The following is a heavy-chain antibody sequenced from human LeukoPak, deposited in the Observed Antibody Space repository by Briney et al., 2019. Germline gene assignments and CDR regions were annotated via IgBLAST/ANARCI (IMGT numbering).Heavy chain of an antibody. Sequence: PSETLSLTCTVSGDSVSGVYWSWIRQPPGKGLEWIGYVYYSGDTNYNPSLKSRVAMSLDTSKNQVSLRLSSVTAADTAVYYCARQHSSGYYYFDYWGQGPLVTVSS. D-gene: IGHD3-22*01. CDR1: GDSVSGVY. J-gene: IGHJ4*02. V-gene: IGHV4-59*08. CDR2: VYYSGDT. CDR3: ARQHSSGYYYFDY.